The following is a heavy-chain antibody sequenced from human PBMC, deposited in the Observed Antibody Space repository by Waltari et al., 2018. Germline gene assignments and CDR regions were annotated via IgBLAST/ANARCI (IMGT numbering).Heavy chain of an antibody. J-gene: IGHJ4*02. Sequence: EVQLVQSGAEVKKPGETLKISCKGSGYRFSNYWIGWVRQMTGKGLEWMGVIYPGDSDTRYRPSFQGQVTISADKSISTAYLQWSSLKASDTAMYYCGRLGDGYNNDYWGQGTLVTVSS. CDR3: GRLGDGYNNDY. CDR1: GYRFSNYW. D-gene: IGHD3-16*01. CDR2: IYPGDSDT. V-gene: IGHV5-51*01.